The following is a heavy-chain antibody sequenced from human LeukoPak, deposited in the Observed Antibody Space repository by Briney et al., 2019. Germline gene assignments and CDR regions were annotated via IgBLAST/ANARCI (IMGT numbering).Heavy chain of an antibody. CDR2: IFYSGST. V-gene: IGHV4-39*07. J-gene: IGHJ5*02. Sequence: SETLSLTCTVSGGSISSSSYYWGWIRQPPGKGLEWIGSIFYSGSTYYNPSLKSRVTISVDTSKNQFSLKLNSVTAADTAVYYCARVHRPTNWFDPWGQGTLVTVSS. CDR1: GGSISSSSYY. CDR3: ARVHRPTNWFDP.